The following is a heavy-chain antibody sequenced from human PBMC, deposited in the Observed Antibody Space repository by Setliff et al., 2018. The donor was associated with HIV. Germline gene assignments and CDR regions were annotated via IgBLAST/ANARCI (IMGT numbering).Heavy chain of an antibody. CDR3: ARDSSGVLSLRYMDV. D-gene: IGHD6-19*01. Sequence: SVKVSCKASGGTFSSFGMSWVRQAPGQGLEWMGGIIPIFGTPTYAQKFQGRVTITADEFTTTAYMELSSLRSEDTAVYYCARDSSGVLSLRYMDVWGKGTTVTVSS. CDR1: GGTFSSFG. CDR2: IIPIFGTP. J-gene: IGHJ6*03. V-gene: IGHV1-69*13.